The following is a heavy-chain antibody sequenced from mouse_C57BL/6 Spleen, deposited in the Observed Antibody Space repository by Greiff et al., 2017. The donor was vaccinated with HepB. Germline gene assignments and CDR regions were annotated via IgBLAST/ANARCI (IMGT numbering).Heavy chain of an antibody. V-gene: IGHV3-6*01. Sequence: ESGPGLVKPSQSLSLTCSVTGYSITSGYYWNWIRQFPGNKLEWMGYISYDGSNNYNPSLKNRISITRDTSKNQFFLKLNSVTTEDTATYYCARGYYGHYFDYWGQGTTLTVSS. CDR1: GYSITSGYY. CDR2: ISYDGSN. D-gene: IGHD1-1*01. CDR3: ARGYYGHYFDY. J-gene: IGHJ2*01.